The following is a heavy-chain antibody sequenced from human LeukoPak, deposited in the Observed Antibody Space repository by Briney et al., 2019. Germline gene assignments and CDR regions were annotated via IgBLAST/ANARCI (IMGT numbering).Heavy chain of an antibody. V-gene: IGHV4-39*01. CDR3: ARGVGPSTPIIDY. Sequence: SETLSLTCTVSGGSISSSSYYWGWIRQPPGKGLEWIGSIYDSGSTYYNPSLKSRVTISVDTSKNQFSLKLSSVTAADTAVYYCARGVGPSTPIIDYWGQGTLVTVSS. J-gene: IGHJ4*02. D-gene: IGHD1-14*01. CDR2: IYDSGST. CDR1: GGSISSSSYY.